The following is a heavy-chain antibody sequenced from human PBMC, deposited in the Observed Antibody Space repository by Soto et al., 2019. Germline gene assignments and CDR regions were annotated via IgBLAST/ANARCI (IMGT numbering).Heavy chain of an antibody. J-gene: IGHJ4*02. V-gene: IGHV3-30*18. CDR3: SKGGRQWLVTFDFNY. CDR2: VSHDGRNT. CDR1: GFTFSDYA. Sequence: VQLVESGGGVVQPGRSLRLSCAASGFTFSDYAMHWVRQAPGKGLEWVAVVSHDGRNTHYADSVKGRFTISRDSSKNTVSLEMTSLRAEETAVYYCSKGGRQWLVTFDFNYWGQGALVTVSS. D-gene: IGHD6-19*01.